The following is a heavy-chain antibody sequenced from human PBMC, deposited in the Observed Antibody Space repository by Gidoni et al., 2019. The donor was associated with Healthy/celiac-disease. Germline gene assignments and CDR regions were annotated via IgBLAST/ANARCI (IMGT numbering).Heavy chain of an antibody. CDR3: ARSRGSFSPIDY. J-gene: IGHJ4*02. CDR2: VYHSGSN. D-gene: IGHD3-10*01. Sequence: QVQLQQWGAGLLEPSETLALTCGVNGESFSSFYWSWIRQPPGKGLEWIGEVYHSGSNNYNPSLKSRVTISVDTSKNHFSLKLSSVTAADTAVYFCARSRGSFSPIDYWGQGTLVTVSS. CDR1: GESFSSFY. V-gene: IGHV4-34*02.